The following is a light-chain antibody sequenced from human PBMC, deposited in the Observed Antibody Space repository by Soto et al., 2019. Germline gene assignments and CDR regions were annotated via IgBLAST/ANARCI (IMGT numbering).Light chain of an antibody. V-gene: IGLV2-14*01. CDR2: DVS. Sequence: QSVLTQPASVSGSPGQSITISCTGTSSDVGGYNYVSWYQQHPGKAPKLMIYDVSNRPSGVSNRFSGSKSGNTASLTISGLQAEDEAYYYCSSYTSSSTLGYVFGTGTKVTVL. CDR1: SSDVGGYNY. CDR3: SSYTSSSTLGYV. J-gene: IGLJ1*01.